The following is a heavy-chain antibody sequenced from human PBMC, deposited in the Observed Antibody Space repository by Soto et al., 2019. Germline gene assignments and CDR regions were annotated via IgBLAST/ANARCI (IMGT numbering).Heavy chain of an antibody. Sequence: GGSLRLSCAASGFIFINYWMHWVRQAPGKGLVWVSRINSDGSSTSYADSVKGRFTISRDNAKNTLYLQMNSLRAEDTAVYYCARAVTYRAGSMDVWGKGTTVTVS. J-gene: IGHJ6*03. CDR2: INSDGSST. CDR1: GFIFINYW. V-gene: IGHV3-74*01. CDR3: ARAVTYRAGSMDV. D-gene: IGHD5-18*01.